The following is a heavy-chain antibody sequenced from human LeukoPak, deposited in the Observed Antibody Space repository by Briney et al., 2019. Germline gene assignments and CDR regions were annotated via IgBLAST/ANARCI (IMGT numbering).Heavy chain of an antibody. J-gene: IGHJ5*02. CDR3: AFGSGPSPRWFDP. D-gene: IGHD2-15*01. V-gene: IGHV1-18*01. CDR1: GYTFTSYG. Sequence: AAVKDSCKASGYTFTSYGISWVRQAPGQGVEWMGWISAYNGNTNYAQKPQGRVTMTTDTSTSTAYMELRSLRSDDTAVYYCAFGSGPSPRWFDPWGQGTLVTVSS. CDR2: ISAYNGNT.